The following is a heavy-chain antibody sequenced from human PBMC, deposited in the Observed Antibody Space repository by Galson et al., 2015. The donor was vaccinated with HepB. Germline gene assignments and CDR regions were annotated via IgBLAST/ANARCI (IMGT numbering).Heavy chain of an antibody. CDR3: ATDDNYYGSGSPTLD. CDR2: FDPEDGET. CDR1: GYTLTELS. J-gene: IGHJ4*02. V-gene: IGHV1-24*01. Sequence: SCKVSGYTLTELSMHWVRQAPGKGLEWMGGFDPEDGETIYAQKFQGRVTMTEDTSTDTAYMELSSLRSEDTAVYYCATDDNYYGSGSPTLDWGQGTLVTVSS. D-gene: IGHD3-10*01.